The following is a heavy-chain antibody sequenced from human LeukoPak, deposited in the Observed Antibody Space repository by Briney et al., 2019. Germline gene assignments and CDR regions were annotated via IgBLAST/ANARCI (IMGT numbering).Heavy chain of an antibody. CDR1: GYTFTSYG. CDR2: ISAYNGNT. Sequence: ASVKVSCKASGYTFTSYGISWVRQAPGQGLEWMGWISAYNGNTNYAQKLQGRVTMTTDTSTSTAYMELRSLRSDDTAVYYCARELVTTVTTVDAFDIWGRGTMVTVSS. V-gene: IGHV1-18*01. J-gene: IGHJ3*02. D-gene: IGHD4-17*01. CDR3: ARELVTTVTTVDAFDI.